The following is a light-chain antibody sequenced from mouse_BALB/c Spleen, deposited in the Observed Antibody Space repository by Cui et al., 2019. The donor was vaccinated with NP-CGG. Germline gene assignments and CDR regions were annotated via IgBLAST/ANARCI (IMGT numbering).Light chain of an antibody. J-gene: IGLJ1*01. CDR3: ALWYSNHWV. CDR2: GTN. V-gene: IGLV1*01. CDR1: MGAITTRNY. Sequence: QAVVYQEYALTTSHGETVTLHCRSSMGAITTRNYANWVQEKPDHLFTGLIGGTNNRAPVVPARFSGSLIGDKAALTITGTQTEEEAIYFCALWYSNHWVFGGGTKLTVL.